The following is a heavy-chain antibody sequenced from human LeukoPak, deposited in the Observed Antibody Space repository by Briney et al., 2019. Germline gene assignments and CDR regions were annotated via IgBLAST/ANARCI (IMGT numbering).Heavy chain of an antibody. CDR3: ARTSSSSFDY. CDR1: GGSISSYY. V-gene: IGHV4-59*01. D-gene: IGHD6-13*01. J-gene: IGHJ4*02. Sequence: PSETLSLTCTVSGGSISSYYWSWIRQPPGKGLEWIGYIYYSGSTNYNPSLKSRVTISVDTSKNQCSLKLSPVTAADTAVYYCARTSSSSFDYWGQGTLVTVSS. CDR2: IYYSGST.